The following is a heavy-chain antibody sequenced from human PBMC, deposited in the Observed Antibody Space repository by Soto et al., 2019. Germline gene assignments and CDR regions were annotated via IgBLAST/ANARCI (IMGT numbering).Heavy chain of an antibody. CDR2: INPSSGST. V-gene: IGHV1-46*01. CDR1: GYPFTCYY. Sequence: ASLNVSCTASGYPFTCYYVHWVRQAPGQGLEWMGFINPSSGSTSYAQKFQGRVTMTRDTSTSTVYMEVSSLRSEDTAVYYCAREMYTTRGSPFDYWGQRTLVTVSS. D-gene: IGHD3-16*01. J-gene: IGHJ4*02. CDR3: AREMYTTRGSPFDY.